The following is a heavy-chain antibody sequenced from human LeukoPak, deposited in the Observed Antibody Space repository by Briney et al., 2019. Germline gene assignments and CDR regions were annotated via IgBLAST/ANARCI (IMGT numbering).Heavy chain of an antibody. J-gene: IGHJ4*02. Sequence: PGGSLRLSCGASGFVFDSHDMHWVRQAPGKGLQWVAYIRTDGYHTYYADSVKGRFTITRDNSKNTLYLQMNSLRLEDMGVYYCAKPSGSGVDYRGRGTRVTVSS. V-gene: IGHV3-30*02. CDR2: IRTDGYHT. D-gene: IGHD1-26*01. CDR1: GFVFDSHD. CDR3: AKPSGSGVDY.